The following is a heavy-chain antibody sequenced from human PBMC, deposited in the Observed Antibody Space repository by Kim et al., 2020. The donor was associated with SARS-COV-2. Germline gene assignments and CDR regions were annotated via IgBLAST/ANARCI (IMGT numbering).Heavy chain of an antibody. V-gene: IGHV3-30*01. Sequence: SSDSVTGRFTISRDNSKTTLYLQMNSLRAEDTAVYYCATVGTVLLWFGDDYWGQGTLVTVSS. J-gene: IGHJ4*02. CDR3: ATVGTVLLWFGDDY. D-gene: IGHD3-10*01.